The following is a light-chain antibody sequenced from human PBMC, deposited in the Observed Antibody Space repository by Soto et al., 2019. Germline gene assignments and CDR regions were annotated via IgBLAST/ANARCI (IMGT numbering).Light chain of an antibody. CDR1: ALPKQY. Sequence: YELTQPPSVSVSPGQTARITCSGDALPKQYAYWYQQKPGQAPVLVIYKDSERPSGIPERFSGSSSGTTVTLTISGVQAEDEADYYCQSADSSGTYHVVFGGGTKLTVL. CDR2: KDS. CDR3: QSADSSGTYHVV. J-gene: IGLJ2*01. V-gene: IGLV3-25*03.